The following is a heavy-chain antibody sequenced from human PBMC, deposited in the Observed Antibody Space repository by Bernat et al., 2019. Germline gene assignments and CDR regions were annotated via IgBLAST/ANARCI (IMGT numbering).Heavy chain of an antibody. V-gene: IGHV3-30*01. CDR2: ISYDGSNK. J-gene: IGHJ4*02. CDR3: ARGGIVATIVLGFDY. Sequence: QVQLVESGGGVVQPGRSLRLSCAASGFTFSSYAMHWVRQAPGKGLEWVAVISYDGSNKYYADPVKGRFTISRDNSKNTLYLQMNSLRAEDTAVYYCARGGIVATIVLGFDYWGQGTLVTVSS. D-gene: IGHD5-12*01. CDR1: GFTFSSYA.